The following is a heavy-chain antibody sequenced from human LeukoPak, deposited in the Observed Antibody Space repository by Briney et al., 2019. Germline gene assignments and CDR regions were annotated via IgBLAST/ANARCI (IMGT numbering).Heavy chain of an antibody. D-gene: IGHD2-21*01. CDR3: AREPDCGGECWLDY. J-gene: IGHJ4*02. Sequence: ASVKVSCKASGYTFTSYAISWVRQAPGQGLEWMGWISAFNGNTNYAQKLQGRVTMTSDTSTSTAYMELRSLTSDDTAVYYCAREPDCGGECWLDYWGQGTLVTVSS. CDR2: ISAFNGNT. CDR1: GYTFTSYA. V-gene: IGHV1-18*01.